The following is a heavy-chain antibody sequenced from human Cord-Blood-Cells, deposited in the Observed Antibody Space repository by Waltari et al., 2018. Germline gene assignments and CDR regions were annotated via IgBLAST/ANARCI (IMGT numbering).Heavy chain of an antibody. D-gene: IGHD5-18*01. Sequence: EVQLVESGGGLVQPGRSLRLSCAASGFTFDDYAMHWVRQAPGKGLEWVSGISWNSGSICYADSVKGRFTISRDNAKNSLYLQMNSLRAEDMALYYCAKGNSAFDYWGQGTLVTVSS. J-gene: IGHJ4*02. CDR2: ISWNSGSI. V-gene: IGHV3-9*03. CDR3: AKGNSAFDY. CDR1: GFTFDDYA.